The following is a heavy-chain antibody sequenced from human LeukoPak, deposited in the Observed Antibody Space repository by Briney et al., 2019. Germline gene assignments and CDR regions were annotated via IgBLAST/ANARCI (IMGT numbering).Heavy chain of an antibody. Sequence: SETLSLTCAVSGYSISSGYYWGWIRRPPGKGLEWIGSIYHSGSTYYNPSLKSRVTISVDTSKNQFSLKLSSVTAADTAVYYCARGIYCTNGVCYAFDYWGQGTLVTVSS. V-gene: IGHV4-38-2*01. CDR3: ARGIYCTNGVCYAFDY. J-gene: IGHJ4*02. D-gene: IGHD2-8*01. CDR2: IYHSGST. CDR1: GYSISSGYY.